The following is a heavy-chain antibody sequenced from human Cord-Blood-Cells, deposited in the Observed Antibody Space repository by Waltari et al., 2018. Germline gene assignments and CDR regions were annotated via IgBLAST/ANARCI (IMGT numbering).Heavy chain of an antibody. CDR2: ISYDGSNK. CDR3: AGAENYWYFDL. J-gene: IGHJ2*01. V-gene: IGHV3-30*03. CDR1: GFTFSSYG. Sequence: QVQLVESGGGVVQTGRSLSLSCAASGFTFSSYGMHWVRQAPGKGLEWVAVISYDGSNKYYADSVKGRFTISRDNSKNTLYLQMNSLRAEDTAVYYCAGAENYWYFDLWGRGTLVTVSS.